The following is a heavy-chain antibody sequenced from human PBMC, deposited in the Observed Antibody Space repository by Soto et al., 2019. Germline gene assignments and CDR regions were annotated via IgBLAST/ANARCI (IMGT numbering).Heavy chain of an antibody. CDR3: ARDGLDCNNGVCSDYYYYYMDV. V-gene: IGHV1-2*04. CDR2: INPNSGGT. CDR1: GYTFTGYY. Sequence: ASVKVSCKASGYTFTGYYMHWVRQAPGQGLEWMGWINPNSGGTNYAQKFQGWVTMTRDTSISTAYMELSRLRSDDTAVYYCARDGLDCNNGVCSDYYYYYMDVWGKGTTVNVS. J-gene: IGHJ6*03. D-gene: IGHD2-8*01.